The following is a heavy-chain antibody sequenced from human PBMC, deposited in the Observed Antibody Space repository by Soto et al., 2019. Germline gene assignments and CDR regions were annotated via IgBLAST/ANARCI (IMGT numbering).Heavy chain of an antibody. Sequence: SETLSLTCAVYGGSFSGYYWSWIRQPPGKGLEWIGEINHSGSTNYNPSLKSRVTISVDTSKNQFSLKLSSVTAADTAVYYCARGPVFGGDGMDVWGQGTTVTVSS. J-gene: IGHJ6*02. CDR3: ARGPVFGGDGMDV. V-gene: IGHV4-34*01. CDR1: GGSFSGYY. CDR2: INHSGST. D-gene: IGHD3-16*01.